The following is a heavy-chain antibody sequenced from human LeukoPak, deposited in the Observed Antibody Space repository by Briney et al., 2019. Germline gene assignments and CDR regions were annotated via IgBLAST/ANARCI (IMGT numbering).Heavy chain of an antibody. CDR1: GGSISSSRYY. CDR2: LHYGGST. CDR3: ARLTFHYDGSGYYFDY. V-gene: IGHV4-39*01. D-gene: IGHD3-22*01. J-gene: IGHJ4*02. Sequence: SETLSLTCTVSGGSISSSRYYWRWIRQPPGKGLEWIGSLHYGGSTYYNPSLKSRVTISVDTSKKQISLKQNSVTAADTAVYYCARLTFHYDGSGYYFDYWGQGTLVTVSS.